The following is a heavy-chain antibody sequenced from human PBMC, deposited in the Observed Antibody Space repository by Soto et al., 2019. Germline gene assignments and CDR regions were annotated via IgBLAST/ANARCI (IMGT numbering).Heavy chain of an antibody. CDR2: INPSGGST. Sequence: ASVKVSCKASGYTFTRYYMHWVRQAPAQGLEWMGIINPSGGSTSYAQKFQGRVTMTRDTSTSTVYMELSSLRSEDTAVYYCASNYDSSGYLTPDAFDIWGQGTMVTVSS. D-gene: IGHD3-22*01. J-gene: IGHJ3*02. CDR1: GYTFTRYY. CDR3: ASNYDSSGYLTPDAFDI. V-gene: IGHV1-46*01.